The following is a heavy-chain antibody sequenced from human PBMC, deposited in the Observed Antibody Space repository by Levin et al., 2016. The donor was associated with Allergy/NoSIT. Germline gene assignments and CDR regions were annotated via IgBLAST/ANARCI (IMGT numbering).Heavy chain of an antibody. J-gene: IGHJ4*02. V-gene: IGHV3-74*01. CDR2: INSDGSST. CDR1: GFTFSSYW. CDR3: ARATPTRYSSSWYFEETLDY. Sequence: GGSLRLSCAASGFTFSSYWMHWVRQAPGKGLVWVSRINSDGSSTSYADSVKGRFTISRDNAKNTLYLQMNSLRAEDTAVYYCARATPTRYSSSWYFEETLDYWGQGTLVTVSS. D-gene: IGHD6-13*01.